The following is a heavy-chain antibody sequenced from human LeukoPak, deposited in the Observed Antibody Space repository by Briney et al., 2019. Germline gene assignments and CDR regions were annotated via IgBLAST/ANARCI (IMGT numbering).Heavy chain of an antibody. V-gene: IGHV1-69*06. CDR1: GGTFSSYA. J-gene: IGHJ4*02. D-gene: IGHD2-21*02. CDR2: IILIFSTA. CDR3: ARDGDPGYFDY. Sequence: SGKVSCTASGGTFSSYAISRVRQAPGQGLEWMGGIILIFSTANYAQKFQGRVTITADKSTSTAYMELGSLGSEDTVVYYCARDGDPGYFDYWGQGTLVTVSS.